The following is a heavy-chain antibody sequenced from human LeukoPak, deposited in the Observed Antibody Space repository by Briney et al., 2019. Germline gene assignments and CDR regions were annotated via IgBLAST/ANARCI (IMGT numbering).Heavy chain of an antibody. D-gene: IGHD5-12*01. J-gene: IGHJ6*03. CDR2: FYTDGST. CDR3: AKTGNGYDPLYYYYYMDV. CDR1: GGSISSYY. V-gene: IGHV4-4*09. Sequence: TSETLSLTCSVSGGSISSYYWSWIRQPPGKGLEWLAFFYTDGSTNYNPSLKSRVTISVDTSSNQFSLKLSSVTAADTAVYFCAKTGNGYDPLYYYYYMDVWGKGTTVTVSS.